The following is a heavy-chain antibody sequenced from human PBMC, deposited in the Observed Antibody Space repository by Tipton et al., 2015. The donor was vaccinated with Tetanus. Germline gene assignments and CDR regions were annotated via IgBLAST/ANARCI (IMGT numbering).Heavy chain of an antibody. CDR2: ISGSGTYI. V-gene: IGHV3-21*01. J-gene: IGHJ4*02. CDR3: AREMGSGGFDY. D-gene: IGHD4-23*01. Sequence: SLRLSCAASGFTFTSYAMNWVRQAPGKGLEGVSSISGSGTYIYHADSVKGRFTISRDNAKNSLYLQMNSLRAEDTAAYYCAREMGSGGFDYWGQGILVTVSS. CDR1: GFTFTSYA.